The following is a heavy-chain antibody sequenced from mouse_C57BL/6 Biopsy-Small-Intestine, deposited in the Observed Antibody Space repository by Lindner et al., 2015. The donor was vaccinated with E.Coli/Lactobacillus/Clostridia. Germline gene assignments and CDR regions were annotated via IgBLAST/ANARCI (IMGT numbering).Heavy chain of an antibody. V-gene: IGHV10-3*01. J-gene: IGHJ4*01. CDR2: IRSKSSNFAT. Sequence: VQLQESGGGLVQPKGSLKLSCAASGFTFSSYAMHWVRQAPGKGLEWVARIRSKSSNFATYYADSVKDRFTISRDDSQSMLYLQMNNLKTEDTAMYYCVRDRSDSSGYPYAMDYWGQGTSVTVSS. CDR1: GFTFSSYA. CDR3: VRDRSDSSGYPYAMDY. D-gene: IGHD3-2*02.